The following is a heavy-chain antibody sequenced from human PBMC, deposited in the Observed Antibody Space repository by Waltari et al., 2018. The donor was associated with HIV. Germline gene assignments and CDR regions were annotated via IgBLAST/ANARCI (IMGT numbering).Heavy chain of an antibody. V-gene: IGHV5-51*03. J-gene: IGHJ3*02. D-gene: IGHD4-4*01. CDR2: IYPGDSDT. Sequence: EVQLVQYGAEVKKPGECLTISGKGSGYSFTNYWFGWVRQMPGKGLEWMGIIYPGDSDTRYSPSFQGQVTISADKSISTAYLQWSSLKASDTAMYYCARLSTVTTTAFDIWGQGTMVTVSS. CDR1: GYSFTNYW. CDR3: ARLSTVTTTAFDI.